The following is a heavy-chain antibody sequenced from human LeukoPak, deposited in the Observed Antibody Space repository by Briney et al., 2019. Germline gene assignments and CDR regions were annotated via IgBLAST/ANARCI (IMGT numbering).Heavy chain of an antibody. CDR3: ARAYSSGWHNAFDI. CDR1: GFTFSSYW. J-gene: IGHJ3*02. V-gene: IGHV3-7*01. CDR2: IKQDGSEK. D-gene: IGHD6-19*01. Sequence: GGSLRLSCAASGFTFSSYWMSWVRQAPGKGLEWVANIKQDGSEKYYVDSVKGRFTISRDNAKNSLYLQMNSLRAEDTAVYYCARAYSSGWHNAFDIWGQGTMVTVSS.